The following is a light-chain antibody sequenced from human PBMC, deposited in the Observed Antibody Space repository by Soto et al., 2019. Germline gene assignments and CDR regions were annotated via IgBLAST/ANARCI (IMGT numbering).Light chain of an antibody. CDR1: SRDVGGYNY. J-gene: IGLJ2*01. Sequence: QSALTKPASVYGSPGQSITISCTGTSRDVGGYNYVSWYQKHPGKAPKLMIYEVSNRPSGVSNRFSGSKSGNTASLTISGLQAEDEADYYCSSYTSSSTVVFGGGTKLTVL. CDR3: SSYTSSSTVV. CDR2: EVS. V-gene: IGLV2-14*01.